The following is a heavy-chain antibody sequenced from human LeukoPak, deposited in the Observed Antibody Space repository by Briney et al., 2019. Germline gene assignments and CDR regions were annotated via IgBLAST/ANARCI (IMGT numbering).Heavy chain of an antibody. D-gene: IGHD3-10*01. V-gene: IGHV3-30*02. Sequence: PGGSLRLSCAASGFTFSSYGMNWVRQAPGKGLEWVAFIRYDGSNKNYADSVKGRFTISRGNSKNTLYLQMNSLRAEDTAVYYCARALHEGRGAYPIYYFDYWGQGTLVTVSS. CDR1: GFTFSSYG. J-gene: IGHJ4*02. CDR3: ARALHEGRGAYPIYYFDY. CDR2: IRYDGSNK.